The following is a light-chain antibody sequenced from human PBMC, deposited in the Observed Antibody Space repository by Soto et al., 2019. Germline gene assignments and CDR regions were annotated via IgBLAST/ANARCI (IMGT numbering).Light chain of an antibody. Sequence: DIVMTQSPDSLAVSLGERATINCKSSQSVLYSSNNKNYLAWYQQKPGQPPKLLIYWASTRESGVPDRFSGSGSGTHFTLAISSLQAEDVAVYYCRQYYSTPLTFGGGTKVEIK. CDR3: RQYYSTPLT. J-gene: IGKJ4*01. V-gene: IGKV4-1*01. CDR1: QSVLYSSNNKNY. CDR2: WAS.